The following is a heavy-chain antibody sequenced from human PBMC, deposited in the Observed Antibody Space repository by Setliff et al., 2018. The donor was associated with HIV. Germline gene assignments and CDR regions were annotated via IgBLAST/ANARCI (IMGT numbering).Heavy chain of an antibody. CDR1: GGSIGSGGYH. Sequence: SETLSLTCTVSGGSIGSGGYHWSWIRQSAGKGLEWIGHVHTSGSTDYNPSLKSRVTISMDTSKNQFSLKLGSVTAADTAVSYCAKRYFTCAAYFDSWGQGTLVAVSS. CDR2: VHTSGST. D-gene: IGHD1-20*01. J-gene: IGHJ4*02. CDR3: AKRYFTCAAYFDS. V-gene: IGHV4-61*09.